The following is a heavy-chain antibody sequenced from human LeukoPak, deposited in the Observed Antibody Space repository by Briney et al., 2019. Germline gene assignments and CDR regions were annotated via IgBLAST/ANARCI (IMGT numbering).Heavy chain of an antibody. Sequence: GGSLRLSCAASGFTFSSYWMHWVRQAPGKGLVWVSRINTDGSSTSYADSVKGRFTISRDNAKNTLYLQMNSLRAEDTAVYYCARDYSTTLYCSSTSCPPTGDMDVWGKGTTVTVSS. J-gene: IGHJ6*03. CDR2: INTDGSST. D-gene: IGHD2-2*01. CDR3: ARDYSTTLYCSSTSCPPTGDMDV. V-gene: IGHV3-74*01. CDR1: GFTFSSYW.